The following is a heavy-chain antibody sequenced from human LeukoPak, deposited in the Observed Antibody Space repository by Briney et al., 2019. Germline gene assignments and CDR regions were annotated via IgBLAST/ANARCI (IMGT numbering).Heavy chain of an antibody. CDR2: ITSSGDST. D-gene: IGHD6-19*01. J-gene: IGHJ4*02. Sequence: GGSLRLSCAAYGFTFISYAMTLVRQAPEKGLEWISTITSSGDSTHYADSVKGRFTISRDNPKSTLYLQMNSLRAEDTAVYSGAKRDTSGWYYFDYWGQGTLVTVSS. CDR1: GFTFISYA. CDR3: AKRDTSGWYYFDY. V-gene: IGHV3-23*01.